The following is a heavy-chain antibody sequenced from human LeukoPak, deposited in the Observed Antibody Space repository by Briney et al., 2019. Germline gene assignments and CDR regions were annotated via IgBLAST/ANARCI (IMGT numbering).Heavy chain of an antibody. CDR3: AVRFDWLLSEVGFDY. D-gene: IGHD3-9*01. CDR2: INHSGST. V-gene: IGHV4-34*01. CDR1: SGSFSGYY. Sequence: KPSETLSLTCAVYSGSFSGYYLSWIRQPPGKGLEWIGEINHSGSTNYNPSLKSRVTISVDTSKNQFSLKLSSVTAADTAVYYCAVRFDWLLSEVGFDYWSQGTLVTVSS. J-gene: IGHJ4*02.